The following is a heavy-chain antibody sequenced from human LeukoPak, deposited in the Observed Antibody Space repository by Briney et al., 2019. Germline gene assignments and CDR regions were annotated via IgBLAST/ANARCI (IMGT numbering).Heavy chain of an antibody. V-gene: IGHV3-66*01. Sequence: GGSLRLSCAASGFTVSSNYMSWVRQAPGKGLEWVSVIYSGGSTYYADSVKGRFTISRDNSKNTLYLQMNSLRAEDTAVYYCANPYCGGDCLVSGYFQHWGQGTLVTVSS. CDR1: GFTVSSNY. CDR3: ANPYCGGDCLVSGYFQH. D-gene: IGHD2-21*02. J-gene: IGHJ1*01. CDR2: IYSGGST.